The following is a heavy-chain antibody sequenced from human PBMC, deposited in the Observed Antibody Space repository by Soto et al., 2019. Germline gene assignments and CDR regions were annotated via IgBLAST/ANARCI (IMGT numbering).Heavy chain of an antibody. J-gene: IGHJ4*02. CDR1: GYSISSGSY. CDR2: IYHGGTT. D-gene: IGHD6-19*01. V-gene: IGHV4-38-2*02. CDR3: ARVHVMVVAGSTFDY. Sequence: PSETLSLTCTVSGYSISSGSYWGWIRQPPGKGPEWIASIYHGGTTFYNPSLKSRITISVDTSNNQFSLKLTSVTAADTAVYYCARVHVMVVAGSTFDYWGQGTLVTV.